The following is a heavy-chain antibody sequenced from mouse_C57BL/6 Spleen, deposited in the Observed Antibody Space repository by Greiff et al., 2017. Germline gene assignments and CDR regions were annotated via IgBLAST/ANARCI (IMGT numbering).Heavy chain of an antibody. D-gene: IGHD2-5*01. CDR3: TSPYSNSCYYAMDY. CDR2: IDPEDGDT. Sequence: VQLQQSGAELVRPGASVKLSCTASGFNIKDYYMHWVKQRPEQGLEWIGRIDPEDGDTEYAPKFQGKDTMTADTSSNTAYLQLSSLTSEDTAVYYGTSPYSNSCYYAMDYWGQGTSVTVSS. V-gene: IGHV14-1*01. CDR1: GFNIKDYY. J-gene: IGHJ4*01.